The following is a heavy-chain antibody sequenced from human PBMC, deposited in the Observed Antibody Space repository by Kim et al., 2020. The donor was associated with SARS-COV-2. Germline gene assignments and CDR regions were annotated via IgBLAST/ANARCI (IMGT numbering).Heavy chain of an antibody. D-gene: IGHD3-3*01. J-gene: IGHJ6*02. CDR2: ISSSSSYI. V-gene: IGHV3-21*01. Sequence: GGSLRLSCAASGFTFSSYSMNWVRQAPGKGLEWVSSISSSSSYIYYADSVKGRFTISRDNAKNSLYLQMNSLRAEDTAVYYCARCTRITIFGVVTNSGRYYGMDVWGQGTTVTVSS. CDR3: ARCTRITIFGVVTNSGRYYGMDV. CDR1: GFTFSSYS.